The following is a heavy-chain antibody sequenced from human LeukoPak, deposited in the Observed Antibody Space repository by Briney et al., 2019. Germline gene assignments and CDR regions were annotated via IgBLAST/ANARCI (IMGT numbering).Heavy chain of an antibody. J-gene: IGHJ4*02. Sequence: PGRSLRLSCAASGFTFSSYAMHWVRQAPGKGLEWVAVISYDGSNKYYADSVKGRFTISRDNYKNTLYLQMNSLRAEDTAVYYCARNKGSCPDYWGQGTLVTVSS. D-gene: IGHD2-15*01. CDR2: ISYDGSNK. CDR3: ARNKGSCPDY. V-gene: IGHV3-30-3*01. CDR1: GFTFSSYA.